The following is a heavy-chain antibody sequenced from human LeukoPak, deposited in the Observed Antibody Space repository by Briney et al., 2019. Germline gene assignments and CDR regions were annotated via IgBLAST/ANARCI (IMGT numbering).Heavy chain of an antibody. V-gene: IGHV3-23*01. D-gene: IGHD6-6*01. CDR2: ISGSGGST. CDR3: ARGRYSSSSEWADY. CDR1: GFTFSSYA. Sequence: GGSLRLSCAASGFTFSSYAMSWVRQAPGKGLEWVSAISGSGGSTYYADSVKGRFTISRDNAKNTLYLQLNSLRAEDTAVYFCARGRYSSSSEWADYWGQGTPVTVSS. J-gene: IGHJ4*02.